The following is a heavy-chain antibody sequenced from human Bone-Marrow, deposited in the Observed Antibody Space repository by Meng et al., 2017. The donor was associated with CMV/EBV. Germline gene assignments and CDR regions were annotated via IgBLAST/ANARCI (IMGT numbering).Heavy chain of an antibody. V-gene: IGHV1-69*10. J-gene: IGHJ5*02. CDR1: GYTFTSYG. Sequence: SVKVSCKASGYTFTSYGISWVRQAPGQGLEWMGGIIPILGIANYAQKFQGRVTITADKSTSTAYMELSSLRSEDTAVYYCARAIRGRNIVVVPAASPWGQGTLVTVSS. CDR2: IIPILGIA. CDR3: ARAIRGRNIVVVPAASP. D-gene: IGHD2-2*01.